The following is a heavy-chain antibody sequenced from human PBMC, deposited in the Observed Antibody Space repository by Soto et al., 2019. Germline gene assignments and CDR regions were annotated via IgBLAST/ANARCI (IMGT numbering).Heavy chain of an antibody. V-gene: IGHV4-34*01. CDR3: ARGRLGSQKLTGDVAQVRYYRDV. Sequence: SETLSLTCAVYGGSFSGYYWSWIRQPPGKGLEWIGEINHSGSTNYNPSLKSRVTISVDTSKNQFSLKLSSVTAADTAVYYCARGRLGSQKLTGDVAQVRYYRDVWGKGTTVTVSS. D-gene: IGHD7-27*01. J-gene: IGHJ6*03. CDR2: INHSGST. CDR1: GGSFSGYY.